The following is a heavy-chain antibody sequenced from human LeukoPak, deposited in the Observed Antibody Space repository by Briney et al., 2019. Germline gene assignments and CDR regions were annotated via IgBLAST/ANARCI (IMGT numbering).Heavy chain of an antibody. CDR2: IYTSGST. V-gene: IGHV4-61*02. CDR3: ARDLPSSS. Sequence: SQTLSLTCTVSGGSISSGSYYWSWIRQPAGKGLGWIGRIYTSGSTNYNPSLKSRVTISVDTSKNQFSLKLSSVTAADTAVYYCARDLPSSSWGQGTLVTVSS. J-gene: IGHJ4*02. D-gene: IGHD6-13*01. CDR1: GGSISSGSYY.